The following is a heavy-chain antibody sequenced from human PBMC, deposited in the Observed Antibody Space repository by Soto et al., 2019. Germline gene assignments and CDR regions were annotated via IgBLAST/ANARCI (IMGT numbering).Heavy chain of an antibody. Sequence: VQLQESGPGLVKPSENLSLTCSVSGGSITGYYGSWIRQPPGKGLEWIGYIYYSGSTTYNPSLKSRVTIAVDTSKNQFSLNLNSVTAADTAVYYCARVWHSSHTAWSALWGQGTLVTVAS. J-gene: IGHJ5*02. CDR2: IYYSGST. CDR3: ARVWHSSHTAWSAL. V-gene: IGHV4-59*01. D-gene: IGHD6-19*01. CDR1: GGSITGYY.